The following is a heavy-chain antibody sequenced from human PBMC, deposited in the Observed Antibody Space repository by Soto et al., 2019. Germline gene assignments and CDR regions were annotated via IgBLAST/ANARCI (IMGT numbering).Heavy chain of an antibody. Sequence: KPSETLSLTCSVSGGTISSYYWSWIRQPPGKGLEWIGYIYSRGTTSYNPSLKSRATILVDTSKNQFSLRLTSVTATDTAVYYCATGRISRGLDVWGQGTTVTVS. CDR2: IYSRGTT. J-gene: IGHJ6*02. CDR1: GGTISSYY. V-gene: IGHV4-59*12. CDR3: ATGRISRGLDV.